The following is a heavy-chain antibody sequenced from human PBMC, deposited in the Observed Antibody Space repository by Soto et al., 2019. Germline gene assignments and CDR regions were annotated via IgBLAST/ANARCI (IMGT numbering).Heavy chain of an antibody. CDR3: ARLIGDSWLDS. Sequence: QVQLQQSGPGLVKPSQTLSLTCAISGESVSTNSATWDWIRQSPSRGLEWLGRTYYRSKWYHDYAVSVTGRITIHADTSNTQLSLQLNSVTPDDTAVYYCARLIGDSWLDSWGQGTLVTVSS. D-gene: IGHD2-8*01. CDR1: GESVSTNSAT. CDR2: TYYRSKWYH. J-gene: IGHJ5*01. V-gene: IGHV6-1*01.